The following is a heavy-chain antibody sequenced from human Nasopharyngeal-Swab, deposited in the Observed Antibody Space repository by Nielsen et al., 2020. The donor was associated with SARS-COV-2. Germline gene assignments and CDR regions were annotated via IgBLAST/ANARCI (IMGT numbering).Heavy chain of an antibody. CDR2: INAESGGT. V-gene: IGHV1-2*06. D-gene: IGHD2-8*01. J-gene: IGHJ6*03. CDR1: GYTFTDYY. CDR3: ARVTLKVYAPLAYMDV. Sequence: ASVKVSCKASGYTFTDYYIYWVRQAPGQGLDWMGRINAESGGTIYAQNFQDRVTMTRDTSINTAYLEVTRLRSDDTAVYYCARVTLKVYAPLAYMDVWGKGTTVTVSS.